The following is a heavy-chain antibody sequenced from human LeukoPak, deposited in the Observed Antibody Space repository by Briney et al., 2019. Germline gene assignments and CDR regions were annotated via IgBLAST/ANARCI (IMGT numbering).Heavy chain of an antibody. Sequence: ASVKVSCKASGYIFTGYYMHWVRQAPGQGLEWMGWINPNSGDTNYAQKFQGRVTMTRDTSISTAYMELTRLTSDDTAVYYCARARDYWGQGTLVTVSS. CDR2: INPNSGDT. CDR1: GYIFTGYY. CDR3: ARARDY. J-gene: IGHJ4*02. V-gene: IGHV1-2*02.